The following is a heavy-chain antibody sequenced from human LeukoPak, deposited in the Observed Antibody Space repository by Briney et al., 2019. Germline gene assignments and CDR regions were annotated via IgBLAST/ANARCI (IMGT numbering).Heavy chain of an antibody. D-gene: IGHD3-22*01. CDR3: ARLPYWSYYDSSGYYPP. J-gene: IGHJ5*02. Sequence: SVKVSCKASGGTFSSYAISWVRQAPGQGLEWMGRIIPIFGTANYAQKFQGRVTNTADKSTSTAYMELSSLRSEDTAVYYCARLPYWSYYDSSGYYPPWGQGTLVTVSS. CDR2: IIPIFGTA. V-gene: IGHV1-69*06. CDR1: GGTFSSYA.